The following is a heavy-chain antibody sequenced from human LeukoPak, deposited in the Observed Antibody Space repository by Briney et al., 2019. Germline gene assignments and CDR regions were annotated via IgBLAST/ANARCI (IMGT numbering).Heavy chain of an antibody. J-gene: IGHJ4*02. CDR3: ARDGIRYSRGKRAYFDY. V-gene: IGHV3-30*04. CDR1: GFTFSSYA. D-gene: IGHD6-19*01. CDR2: ISYDGSNK. Sequence: PGRSLRLSCAASGFTFSSYAMHWVRQAPGKGLEWVAVISYDGSNKYYADSVKGRFTISRDNSKNTLYLQMNSLRAEDTAVYYCARDGIRYSRGKRAYFDYWGQGTLVTVSS.